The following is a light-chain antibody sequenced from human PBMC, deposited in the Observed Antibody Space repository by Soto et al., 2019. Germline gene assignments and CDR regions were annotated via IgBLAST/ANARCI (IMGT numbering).Light chain of an antibody. CDR2: DAS. Sequence: DIQMTQSPSTLSASVGDTVTITCRASQNIFTWLAWYQHKPGKAPKLLMYDASILESGVPSRFSGSGSGTEFTLNISSLQSDDFATYYCQEYNSHSFGGGTKVEIK. J-gene: IGKJ4*01. V-gene: IGKV1-5*01. CDR1: QNIFTW. CDR3: QEYNSHS.